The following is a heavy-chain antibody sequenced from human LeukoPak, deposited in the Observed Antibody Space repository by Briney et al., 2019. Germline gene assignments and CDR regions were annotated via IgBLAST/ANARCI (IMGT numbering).Heavy chain of an antibody. CDR2: ISSSRGYL. J-gene: IGHJ5*02. CDR3: ARDGGYCSGGSCNNWFDP. D-gene: IGHD2-15*01. V-gene: IGHV3-21*01. Sequence: GSLLLSCVASGFSSSTYSINWVRQPPGKGLEWVSSISSSRGYLYYADSVNGRFTMSRDNSKNSLYLQISSLRGKDTAVYYCARDGGYCSGGSCNNWFDPWGQGTLVTVSS. CDR1: GFSSSTYS.